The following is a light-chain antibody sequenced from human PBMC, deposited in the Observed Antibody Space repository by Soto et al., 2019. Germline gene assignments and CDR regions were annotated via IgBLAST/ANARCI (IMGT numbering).Light chain of an antibody. CDR3: SSYTRITVPYL. CDR2: DVT. CDR1: STDVVGFKY. Sequence: QSVLTQPASVSGSPGQSITVSCTGTSTDVVGFKYVSWYQHHPDKVPKHLIFDVTNQPSGASNRFSGSKSGHTASLTMSGIKAQDEADYYCSSYTRITVPYLFGTGTKVPVL. J-gene: IGLJ1*01. V-gene: IGLV2-14*03.